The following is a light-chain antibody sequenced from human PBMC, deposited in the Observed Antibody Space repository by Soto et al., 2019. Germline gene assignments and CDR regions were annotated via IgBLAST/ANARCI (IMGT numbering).Light chain of an antibody. J-gene: IGKJ4*01. V-gene: IGKV3-11*01. CDR2: EAS. CDR1: QTISFY. CDR3: QSRLNRVT. Sequence: EIVLTQSPATLSLSPGDRATLSCRASQTISFYLAWYQQRPGQAPRLLISEASKRATGIPARFSGSGSATDFTRTISSLEPEDFAVYYCQSRLNRVTFGGGTKVEIK.